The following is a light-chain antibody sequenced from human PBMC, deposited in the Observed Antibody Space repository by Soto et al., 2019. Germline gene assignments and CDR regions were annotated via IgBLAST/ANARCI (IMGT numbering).Light chain of an antibody. Sequence: QLVLTQSPSASASLGASVKLTCTLSSGHSSYAIAWHQQQPEKGPRYLMKLNSDGSHSKGDGIPDRFSGSSSGAERYLTISTLQSEDEADFYCQTGGTGIHWVFGGGTKLPVL. V-gene: IGLV4-69*01. CDR2: LNSDGSH. CDR1: SGHSSYA. J-gene: IGLJ3*02. CDR3: QTGGTGIHWV.